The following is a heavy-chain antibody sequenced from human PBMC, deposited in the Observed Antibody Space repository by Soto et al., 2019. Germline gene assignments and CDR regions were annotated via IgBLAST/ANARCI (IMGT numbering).Heavy chain of an antibody. V-gene: IGHV3-48*03. J-gene: IGHJ4*02. CDR1: GFTVTNYE. CDR3: ARENYGDAFDV. Sequence: PGGSLRLSCAASGFTVTNYEMSWVRQAPGKGLERVSYINGGGTSIKYADSVKGRFTMSRDNARNSLYLQMNSLRDEDTAVYYCARENYGDAFDVWGQGTLVTVSS. CDR2: INGGGTSI. D-gene: IGHD4-17*01.